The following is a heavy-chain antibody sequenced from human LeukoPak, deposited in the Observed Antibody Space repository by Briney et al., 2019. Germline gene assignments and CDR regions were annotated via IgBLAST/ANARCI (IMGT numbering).Heavy chain of an antibody. CDR1: GFTFSDYY. Sequence: LGGSLRLSCAASGFTFSDYYMSWIRQAPGKGLEWVSYISSSGSTIYYADSVKGRFTISRDNAKNSLYLQMNSLTVEDTAVYYCSRQSDPYCSRANCYVDNFYGLDVWGQGTRVTVSS. CDR2: ISSSGSTI. V-gene: IGHV3-11*01. CDR3: SRQSDPYCSRANCYVDNFYGLDV. J-gene: IGHJ6*02. D-gene: IGHD2-15*01.